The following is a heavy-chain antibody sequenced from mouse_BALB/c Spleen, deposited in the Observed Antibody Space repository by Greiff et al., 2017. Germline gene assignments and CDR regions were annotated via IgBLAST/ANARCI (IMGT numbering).Heavy chain of an antibody. D-gene: IGHD2-3*01. CDR2: ISYSGST. CDR1: GYSITSDYA. J-gene: IGHJ3*01. V-gene: IGHV3-2*02. CDR3: ARKDDGFLFAY. Sequence: EVKLLESGPGLVKPSQSLSLTCTVTGYSITSDYAWNWIRQFLGNKLECMGYISYSGSTSYNPSLKSRISITRDTSKNQFFLQLNSVTTEDTATYYCARKDDGFLFAYWGQGTLVTVSA.